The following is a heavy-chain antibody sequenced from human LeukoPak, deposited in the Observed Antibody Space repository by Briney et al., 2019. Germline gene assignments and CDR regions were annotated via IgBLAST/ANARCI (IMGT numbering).Heavy chain of an antibody. CDR2: SYHSGST. CDR1: GYSISSCYY. Sequence: PSETLSLTCAVSGYSISSCYYWGWIRQPPGKWLDWIGSSYHSGSTYYNPSLKSRDTISVDTSKNQFSLQLSYVTAADTAVYYCARQSSLYDFWSGYYLSEAFDIWGQGTMVTVS. D-gene: IGHD3-3*01. CDR3: ARQSSLYDFWSGYYLSEAFDI. J-gene: IGHJ3*02. V-gene: IGHV4-38-2*01.